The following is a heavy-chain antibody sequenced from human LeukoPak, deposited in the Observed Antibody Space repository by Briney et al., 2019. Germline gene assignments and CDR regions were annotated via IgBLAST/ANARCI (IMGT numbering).Heavy chain of an antibody. CDR2: ISPSADIK. V-gene: IGHV3-23*01. CDR3: ARETHKSGIVVVFDP. CDR1: GFTFSNHG. J-gene: IGHJ5*02. Sequence: GGSLRLSCAASGFTFSNHGMNWVRQAPGKGLEWVSGISPSADIKYYADSVKGRFTISRDNAKNSLYLQMNSLRAEDTAVYYCARETHKSGIVVVFDPWGQGTLVTVSS. D-gene: IGHD2-21*01.